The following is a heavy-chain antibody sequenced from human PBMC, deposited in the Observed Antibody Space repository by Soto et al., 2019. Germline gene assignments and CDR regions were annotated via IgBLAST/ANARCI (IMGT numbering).Heavy chain of an antibody. CDR3: ARDPSHCSGGSCYLPPDAFDI. CDR1: GYTFTSYA. Sequence: ASVKVSCKASGYTFTSYAMHWVRQAPGQRLEWMGWINAGNGNTKYSQKFQGRVTITRDTSASTAYMELSSLRSEDTAVYYCARDPSHCSGGSCYLPPDAFDIWGQGTMVTVSS. CDR2: INAGNGNT. V-gene: IGHV1-3*01. D-gene: IGHD2-15*01. J-gene: IGHJ3*02.